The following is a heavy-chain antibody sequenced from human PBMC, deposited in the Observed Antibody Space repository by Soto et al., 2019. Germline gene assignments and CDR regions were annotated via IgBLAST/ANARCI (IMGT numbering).Heavy chain of an antibody. CDR2: IYYSGST. Sequence: SETLSLTCTVSGGSISSGGYYWCWIRQHPGKGLEWIGYIYYSGSTYYNLSLKSRVTISVDTSKNQFSLKLSSVTAADTAVYYGALLPYGSGMHHLDYWGQGTLGTVS. J-gene: IGHJ4*02. V-gene: IGHV4-31*03. CDR1: GGSISSGGYY. D-gene: IGHD3-10*01. CDR3: ALLPYGSGMHHLDY.